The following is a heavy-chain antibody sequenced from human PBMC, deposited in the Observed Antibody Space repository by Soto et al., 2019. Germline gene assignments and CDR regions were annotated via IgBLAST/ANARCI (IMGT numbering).Heavy chain of an antibody. CDR1: GGSISTRSSY. D-gene: IGHD2-2*01. Sequence: SETLSLTCTVSGGSISTRSSYWGWIRQPPGKGLEWIGSIYYIGNTYYNPSLESRVAISLDTSRNWFSLRLTSMTAADSAVYYCARVRNAYAGLDHWGRGVLVTVSS. J-gene: IGHJ5*02. CDR3: ARVRNAYAGLDH. CDR2: IYYIGNT. V-gene: IGHV4-39*07.